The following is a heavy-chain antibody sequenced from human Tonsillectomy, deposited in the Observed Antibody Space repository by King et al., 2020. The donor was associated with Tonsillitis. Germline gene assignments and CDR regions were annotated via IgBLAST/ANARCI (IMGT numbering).Heavy chain of an antibody. CDR1: GFTFSSYG. J-gene: IGHJ1*01. V-gene: IGHV3-33*01. CDR2: IWYDGSNK. Sequence: VQLVESGGGVVQPGRSLRLSCAASGFTFSSYGMHWVRQAPGKGLEWVALIWYDGSNKYYADSVKGRFTISRDNSKNTLYMQMNSLRGEDTAVYYCARDCGVAGLEYFHNGGQGTL. CDR3: ARDCGVAGLEYFHN. D-gene: IGHD6-19*01.